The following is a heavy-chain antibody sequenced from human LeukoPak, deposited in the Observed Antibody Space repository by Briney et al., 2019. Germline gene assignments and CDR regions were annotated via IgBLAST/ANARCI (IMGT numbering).Heavy chain of an antibody. CDR3: ARDPIHNGGNSGAFDF. Sequence: PGGSLRLSCAASGFTFSHHFMTWIRQAPGKGLEWISYISGSGATYYASSVQGRFTISRDNAQNSLWLQMSSLRAEDTAVYYCARDPIHNGGNSGAFDFWGQGTLVTVSS. CDR1: GFTFSHHF. J-gene: IGHJ3*01. CDR2: ISGSGAT. D-gene: IGHD2-21*01. V-gene: IGHV3-11*01.